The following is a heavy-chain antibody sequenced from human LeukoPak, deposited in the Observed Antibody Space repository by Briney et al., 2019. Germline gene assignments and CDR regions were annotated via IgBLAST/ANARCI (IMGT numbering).Heavy chain of an antibody. CDR2: ISAYNGNT. D-gene: IGHD4-17*01. V-gene: IGHV1-18*01. J-gene: IGHJ4*02. CDR3: ARGVGDYDTSSYFDY. CDR1: GYAFTSYG. Sequence: ASVKVSCKASGYAFTSYGISWVRQAPGQGLEWMGWISAYNGNTNYAQKLQGRVTMTTDTSTSTAYMELRSLRSDDTAVYYCARGVGDYDTSSYFDYWGQGTLVTVSS.